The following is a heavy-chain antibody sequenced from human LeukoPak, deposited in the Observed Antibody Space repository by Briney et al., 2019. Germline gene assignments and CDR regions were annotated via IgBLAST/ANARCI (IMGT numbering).Heavy chain of an antibody. D-gene: IGHD3-16*01. V-gene: IGHV3-7*01. Sequence: GGSLRLSCVASGFTFSSHWMSRVRQAPGKGLEWVANIWQEGSEKYYVDSVKGRFTISRDNTRNSLFLHMNSLRAEDTAVYFCARDQNLISWGLDYFDYWGQGTLVTVSS. CDR2: IWQEGSEK. J-gene: IGHJ4*02. CDR3: ARDQNLISWGLDYFDY. CDR1: GFTFSSHW.